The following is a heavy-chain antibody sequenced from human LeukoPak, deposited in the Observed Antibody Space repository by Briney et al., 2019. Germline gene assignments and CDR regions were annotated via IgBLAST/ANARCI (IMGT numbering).Heavy chain of an antibody. D-gene: IGHD3-9*01. Sequence: GGSLRLSCAASGFSFSKYWMHWVRQTPGEGLVWVARIKEDGTYTSYADSVKGRFTISRDNARNTVFLQMNSLRAEDTAVYYCARDFDMGITPGDDFDFWGLGTLVTVSS. V-gene: IGHV3-74*01. J-gene: IGHJ4*02. CDR2: IKEDGTYT. CDR3: ARDFDMGITPGDDFDF. CDR1: GFSFSKYW.